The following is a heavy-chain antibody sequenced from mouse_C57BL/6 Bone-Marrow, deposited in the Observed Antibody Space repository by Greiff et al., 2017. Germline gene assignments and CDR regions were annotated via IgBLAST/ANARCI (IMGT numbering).Heavy chain of an antibody. V-gene: IGHV1-66*01. CDR3: ARSRSGDY. CDR2: IYPGSGNT. Sequence: VKLMESGPELVKPGASVKISCKASGYSFTSYYIHWVKQRPGQGLEWIGWIYPGSGNTKYNEKFKGKATLTADTSSSTAYMQLSSLTSEDSAVYYCARSRSGDYWGQGTTLTVSS. CDR1: GYSFTSYY. D-gene: IGHD1-3*01. J-gene: IGHJ2*01.